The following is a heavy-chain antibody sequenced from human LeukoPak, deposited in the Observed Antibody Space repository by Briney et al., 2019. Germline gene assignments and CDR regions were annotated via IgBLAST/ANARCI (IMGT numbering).Heavy chain of an antibody. V-gene: IGHV4-34*01. CDR2: INQSGST. D-gene: IGHD6-13*01. Sequence: PSETPSLTCAVYGGSFSGYYWSWIRQPPGKGLEWIGEINQSGSTNYDPSLKSRVTISLDTSKNQFSLKLSSVTAADTAVYYCARRSIAAGGLYGMDVWGQGTTVTVSS. CDR1: GGSFSGYY. J-gene: IGHJ6*02. CDR3: ARRSIAAGGLYGMDV.